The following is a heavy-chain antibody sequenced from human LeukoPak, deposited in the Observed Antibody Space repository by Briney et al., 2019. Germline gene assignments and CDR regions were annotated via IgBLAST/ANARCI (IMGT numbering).Heavy chain of an antibody. V-gene: IGHV3-30*02. CDR2: IRYDGSNK. Sequence: PGGSLRLSCAASGFTFSGYGIHWVRQAPGKGLEWVAFIRYDGSNKYYADSVKGRFTISRDNSKNTLYLQMIRLRAEDTAVYYCAIGGQRYSSSWYFDYWGQGTLVTVSS. D-gene: IGHD6-13*01. CDR1: GFTFSGYG. J-gene: IGHJ4*02. CDR3: AIGGQRYSSSWYFDY.